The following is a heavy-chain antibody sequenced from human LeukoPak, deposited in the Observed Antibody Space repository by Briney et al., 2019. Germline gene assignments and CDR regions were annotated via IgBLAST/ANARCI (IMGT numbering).Heavy chain of an antibody. CDR1: GGSISSYY. CDR3: ARNVAAAGLGPRPASNWFDP. V-gene: IGHV4-59*01. Sequence: SETLSLTCTVSGGSISSYYWSWIRQPPGKGLEWIGYIYYSGSTNYNPSLKSRVTISVDTSKNQFSLKLSSVTAADTAVYYCARNVAAAGLGPRPASNWFDPWGQGTLVTVSS. CDR2: IYYSGST. J-gene: IGHJ5*02. D-gene: IGHD6-13*01.